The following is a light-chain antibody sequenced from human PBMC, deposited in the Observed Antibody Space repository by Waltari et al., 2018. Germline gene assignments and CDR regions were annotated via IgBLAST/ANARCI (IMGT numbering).Light chain of an antibody. Sequence: SYELSQSPSVSVALGQTARITCGGNNIGAKSVHWNQQKPGQAPVVVIYGTNTRPSGIPEPFSGSKSGGTATLTISKGQGGDGAYYYWQGGDRGIWVFGEGTKLTVL. CDR1: NIGAKS. CDR3: QGGDRGIWV. J-gene: IGLJ3*02. V-gene: IGLV3-9*01. CDR2: GTN.